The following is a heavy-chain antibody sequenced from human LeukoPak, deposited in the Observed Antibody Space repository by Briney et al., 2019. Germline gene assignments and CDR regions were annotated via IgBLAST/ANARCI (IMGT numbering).Heavy chain of an antibody. V-gene: IGHV3-21*01. J-gene: IGHJ6*03. Sequence: PGGSLRLSCAASGFIFTTYNMNWVRQAPGKGLEWVSSISSSSDYIYYADSMKGRFTISRDNAKNSLYLQMNSLRVEDTAVYYCARRGEAAAQLSYMDVWGKGTTVTVS. CDR3: ARRGEAAAQLSYMDV. D-gene: IGHD6-13*01. CDR1: GFIFTTYN. CDR2: ISSSSDYI.